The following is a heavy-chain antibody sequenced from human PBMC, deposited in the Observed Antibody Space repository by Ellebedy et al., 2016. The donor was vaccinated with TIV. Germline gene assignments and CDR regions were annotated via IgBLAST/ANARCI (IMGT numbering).Heavy chain of an antibody. D-gene: IGHD6-25*01. J-gene: IGHJ6*02. V-gene: IGHV1-2*02. CDR1: GYTFTGYY. Sequence: ASVKVSCXASGYTFTGYYMHWVRQAPGQGLEWMGWINPNSGGTNYAQKFQGRVTMTRNTSISTAYMELSSLRSEDTAVYYCARGGKDNYYAMDVWGQGTTVTVSS. CDR3: ARGGKDNYYAMDV. CDR2: INPNSGGT.